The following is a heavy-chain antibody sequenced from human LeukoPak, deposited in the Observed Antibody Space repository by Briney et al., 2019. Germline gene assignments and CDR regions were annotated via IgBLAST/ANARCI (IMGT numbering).Heavy chain of an antibody. D-gene: IGHD3-3*01. CDR1: GGSIGSYY. J-gene: IGHJ4*02. CDR3: ASLNGSGYYFDY. V-gene: IGHV4-59*08. CDR2: IYYTGTT. Sequence: SETLSLTCIVSGGSIGSYYWSWIRQPPGKGLEWIGYIYYTGTTGYNPSLKSRVTISIDTSKNQFFLKLSSVTAADTAVYYCASLNGSGYYFDYWGQGTLVIVSS.